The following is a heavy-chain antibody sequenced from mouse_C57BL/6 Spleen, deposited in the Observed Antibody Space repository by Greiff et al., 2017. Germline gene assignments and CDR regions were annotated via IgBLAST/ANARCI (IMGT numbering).Heavy chain of an antibody. J-gene: IGHJ4*01. Sequence: EVQLQQSGPELVKPGASVKIPCKASGYTFTDSNMDWVKQSHGKSLEWIGDINPNNGGTIYNQKFKGKATLTVDKSSSTAYMELRSLTSEDTAVYYCARYDGSSLYYYAMDDWGQGTSVTVSS. CDR1: GYTFTDSN. D-gene: IGHD1-1*01. CDR2: INPNNGGT. CDR3: ARYDGSSLYYYAMDD. V-gene: IGHV1-18*01.